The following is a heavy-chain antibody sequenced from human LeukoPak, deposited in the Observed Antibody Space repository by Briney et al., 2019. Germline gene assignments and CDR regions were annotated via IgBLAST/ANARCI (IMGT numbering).Heavy chain of an antibody. CDR2: INPSGGST. CDR3: ARARGSDSSSNYYMDV. CDR1: GYTFTSYY. Sequence: ASLKVSCKASGYTFTSYYMHWVREAPGQGLECMGIINPSGGSTSYAQKFQGRVTMTRDTSTTTVYMELSSLRSEDTAVYYCARARGSDSSSNYYMDVWGKGTTVTVSS. V-gene: IGHV1-46*01. D-gene: IGHD6-13*01. J-gene: IGHJ6*03.